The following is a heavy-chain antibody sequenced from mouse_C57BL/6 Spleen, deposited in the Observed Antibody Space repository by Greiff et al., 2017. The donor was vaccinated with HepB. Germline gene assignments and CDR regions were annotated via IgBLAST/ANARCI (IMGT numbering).Heavy chain of an antibody. CDR2: INPYNGGT. Sequence: EVQLQQSGPVLVKPGASVKMSCKASGYTFTDYYMNWVKQSHGKSLEWIGVINPYNGGTSYNQKFKGKATLTVDKSSSTAYMELNSLTSEDSAVYYCARGRHYFDYWGQGTTLTVSS. CDR3: ARGRHYFDY. CDR1: GYTFTDYY. V-gene: IGHV1-19*01. J-gene: IGHJ2*01.